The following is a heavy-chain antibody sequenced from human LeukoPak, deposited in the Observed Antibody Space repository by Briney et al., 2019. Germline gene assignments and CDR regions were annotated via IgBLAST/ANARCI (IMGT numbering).Heavy chain of an antibody. CDR3: AKGPKLGYCSSTSCYNVY. D-gene: IGHD2-2*02. J-gene: IGHJ4*02. Sequence: PGGSLRLSCAASGFTFSSYAMSWVRQAPGRGLEWVSAISGSGGSTYYADSVKGRFTISRDNSKNTLYLQMNSLRAEDTAVYYCAKGPKLGYCSSTSCYNVYWGQGTLVTVSS. V-gene: IGHV3-23*01. CDR1: GFTFSSYA. CDR2: ISGSGGST.